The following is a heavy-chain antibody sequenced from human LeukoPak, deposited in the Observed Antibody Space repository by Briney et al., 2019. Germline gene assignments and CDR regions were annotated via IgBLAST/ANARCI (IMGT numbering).Heavy chain of an antibody. V-gene: IGHV3-23*01. D-gene: IGHD1-26*01. Sequence: ETLSLTCAVYGGSFSGYYWSWIRQPPGKGLEWVSAISGSGGSTYYADSVKGRFTISRDNSKNTLYLQMNSLRAEDTAVYYCAKDLDSGSYYFDYWGQGTLVTVSS. CDR2: ISGSGGST. J-gene: IGHJ4*02. CDR3: AKDLDSGSYYFDY. CDR1: GGSFSGYY.